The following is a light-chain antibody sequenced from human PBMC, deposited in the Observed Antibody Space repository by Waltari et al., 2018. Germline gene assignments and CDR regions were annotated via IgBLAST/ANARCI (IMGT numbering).Light chain of an antibody. CDR1: ALPHHS. J-gene: IGLJ1*01. Sequence: SYELTQPPPVSVSPGQTARTTCSGDALPHHSSSWYQQKSGQAPVLVIDEDTKRPSGTPERFSGSSSGTMATLSISGAQVEDAGDYYCYSADSSGQYVFGTGTKVAV. CDR3: YSADSSGQYV. CDR2: EDT. V-gene: IGLV3-10*01.